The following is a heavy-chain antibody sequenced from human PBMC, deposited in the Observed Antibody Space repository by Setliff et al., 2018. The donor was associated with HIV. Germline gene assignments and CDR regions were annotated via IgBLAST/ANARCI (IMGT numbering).Heavy chain of an antibody. J-gene: IGHJ3*01. V-gene: IGHV3-21*01. CDR1: GFSFSTYT. CDR2: LLISPFI. D-gene: IGHD2-21*01. CDR3: TRDLNLPGGEVFDL. Sequence: GGSLRLSCAASGFSFSTYTMNWVRQAPGKGPEWVSSLLISPFIYYADPVEGRFTISRDNAKNSLYLEMNNLRPEDTAMYFCTRDLNLPGGEVFDLWGQGTMVTVSS.